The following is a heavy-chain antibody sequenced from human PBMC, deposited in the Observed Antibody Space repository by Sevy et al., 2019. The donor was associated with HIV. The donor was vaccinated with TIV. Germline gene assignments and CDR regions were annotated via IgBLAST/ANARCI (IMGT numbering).Heavy chain of an antibody. CDR1: GYSFTTYR. J-gene: IGHJ4*02. Sequence: ASVKVSCKASGYSFTTYRITWLRQAPGQGLEWMGWISPHNGDTNYVQNLQGRVTMITDTSTTTAYMELRSLGSDDTAVYYCARAYCSGGSCYSLAYWGQGTRVTVSS. CDR2: ISPHNGDT. V-gene: IGHV1-18*01. CDR3: ARAYCSGGSCYSLAY. D-gene: IGHD2-15*01.